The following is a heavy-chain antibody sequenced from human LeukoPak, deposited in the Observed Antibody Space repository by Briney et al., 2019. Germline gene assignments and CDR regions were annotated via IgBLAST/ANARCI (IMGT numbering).Heavy chain of an antibody. CDR3: SELGITMIGGV. CDR2: ISSSGSTI. J-gene: IGHJ6*04. V-gene: IGHV3-48*03. D-gene: IGHD3-10*02. Sequence: GGSLRLPCAASGFTFSSYEMNWVRQAPGKGLEWVSYISSSGSTIYYADSVKGRFTISRDNAKNSLYLQMNSLRAEDTAVYYCSELGITMIGGVWGKGTAVTISS. CDR1: GFTFSSYE.